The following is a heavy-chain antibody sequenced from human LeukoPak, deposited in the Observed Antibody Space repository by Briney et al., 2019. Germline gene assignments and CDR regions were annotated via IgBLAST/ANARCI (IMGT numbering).Heavy chain of an antibody. D-gene: IGHD2-21*02. V-gene: IGHV4-4*07. CDR1: GGSITGYY. CDR3: ARGASGVTAGAFDY. J-gene: IGHJ4*02. Sequence: SETLSLTCTVSGGSITGYYWSWIRQPAGKGLEWIGRIYTGGSTNYNPSLKSRVAMSVDTSKNQFSLTLNSVTAADTAVYYCARGASGVTAGAFDYWGQGTLVTVSS. CDR2: IYTGGST.